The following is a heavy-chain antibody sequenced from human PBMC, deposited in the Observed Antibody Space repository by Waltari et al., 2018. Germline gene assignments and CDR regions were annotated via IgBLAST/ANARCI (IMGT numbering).Heavy chain of an antibody. V-gene: IGHV4-39*01. CDR1: GVSITSNRHY. CDR3: ATYIGASVGTAAFDV. Sequence: QLQLQESGPGLVKPSETLSLTCSDSGVSITSNRHYWGWIRQPPGQGLEWIGTMSYTGATYSSPSLDSRVTVSRDTSKNQLSLKLVSVTAADTAVYYCATYIGASVGTAAFDVWGQGTMVTVSS. J-gene: IGHJ3*01. D-gene: IGHD5-12*01. CDR2: MSYTGAT.